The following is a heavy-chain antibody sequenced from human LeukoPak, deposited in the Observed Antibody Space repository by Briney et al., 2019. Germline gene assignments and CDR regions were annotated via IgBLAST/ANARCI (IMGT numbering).Heavy chain of an antibody. CDR1: GGTFSSYA. J-gene: IGHJ6*03. Sequence: ALVKVSCKASGGTFSSYAISWVRQAPGQGLEWMGGIIPIFGTANYAQKFQGRVTITADESTSTAYMELSSLRSEDTAVYYCARGYCCSTSCYPGSGYYMDVWGKGTTVTVSS. V-gene: IGHV1-69*13. CDR3: ARGYCCSTSCYPGSGYYMDV. D-gene: IGHD2-2*01. CDR2: IIPIFGTA.